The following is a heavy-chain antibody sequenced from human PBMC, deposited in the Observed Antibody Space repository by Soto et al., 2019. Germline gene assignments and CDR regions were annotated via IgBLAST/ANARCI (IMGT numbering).Heavy chain of an antibody. CDR2: ISYDGSNK. J-gene: IGHJ6*04. D-gene: IGHD2-2*01. CDR3: AKGPAIVLVPAAMNYYYGMDV. Sequence: QVQLVESGGGVVQPGRSLRLSCAASGFTFSSYGMHWVRQAPGKGLEWVAVISYDGSNKYYADSVKGRFTISRDNSKTTLYLQMNSLRAEDTAVYYCAKGPAIVLVPAAMNYYYGMDVWGKGTTVTVSS. CDR1: GFTFSSYG. V-gene: IGHV3-30*18.